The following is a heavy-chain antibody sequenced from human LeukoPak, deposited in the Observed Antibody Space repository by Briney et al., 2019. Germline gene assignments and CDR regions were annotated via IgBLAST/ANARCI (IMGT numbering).Heavy chain of an antibody. CDR1: GFTFSNAW. CDR3: AKDDSSGYYPRALDY. CDR2: ISYDGSNK. Sequence: PGGSLRLSCAASGFTFSNAWMSWVRQAPGKGLEWVTVISYDGSNKYYADSVKGRFTISRDNSKNTLYLQMNSLRAEDTAVYYCAKDDSSGYYPRALDYWGQGTLVTVSS. V-gene: IGHV3-30*18. D-gene: IGHD3-22*01. J-gene: IGHJ4*02.